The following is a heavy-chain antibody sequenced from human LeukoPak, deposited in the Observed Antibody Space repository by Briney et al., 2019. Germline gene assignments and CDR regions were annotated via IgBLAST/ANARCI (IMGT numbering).Heavy chain of an antibody. CDR2: IIPIFGTA. J-gene: IGHJ4*02. D-gene: IGHD3-22*01. CDR1: GGTFSSYA. V-gene: IGHV1-69*05. CDR3: ARGTYYDSSGYVVDY. Sequence: GASVKVSCKASGGTFSSYAISWVRQAPGQGLEWMGGIIPIFGTANYAQKFQGRVTITTDESTSTAYMELSSLRSEDTAVYYCARGTYYDSSGYVVDYWGQGTLVTVSS.